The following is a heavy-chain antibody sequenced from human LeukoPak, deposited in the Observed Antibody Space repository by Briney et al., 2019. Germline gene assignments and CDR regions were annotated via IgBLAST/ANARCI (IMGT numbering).Heavy chain of an antibody. J-gene: IGHJ4*02. CDR2: ISWSSGSI. V-gene: IGHV3-9*01. CDR1: GFTFDDYA. Sequence: AGGSLRLSCAASGFTFDDYAMPWVRQAPGKGLEWVSGISWSSGSIGYADSVKGRFTISRDNAKNSLYLQMNSLRAEDTAVYYCARVLWAAAEEGVDYWGQGTLVTVSS. CDR3: ARVLWAAAEEGVDY. D-gene: IGHD3-10*01.